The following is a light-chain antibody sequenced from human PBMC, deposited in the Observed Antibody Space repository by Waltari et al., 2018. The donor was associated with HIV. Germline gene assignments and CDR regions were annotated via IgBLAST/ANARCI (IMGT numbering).Light chain of an antibody. V-gene: IGLV2-11*01. J-gene: IGLJ3*02. Sequence: QSALTQPRSVSGSPGQSVTISCTGTSSDVGGYDSVSWSLQHPGKVPKLIIYEVIKRPSGVPVHFAGSKSGNTASLTISGLQTEDEADYCCCSYAGAYTYVLFGGGTKLTVL. CDR2: EVI. CDR1: SSDVGGYDS. CDR3: CSYAGAYTYVL.